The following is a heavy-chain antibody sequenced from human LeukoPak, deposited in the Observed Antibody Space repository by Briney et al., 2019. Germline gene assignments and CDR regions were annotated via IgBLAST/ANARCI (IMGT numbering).Heavy chain of an antibody. Sequence: GGSLRPSCAASGFTVSSNYLTWVRQAPEKGLEWVSVIYSGGSTYYADSVKGRFTIFRDNSKNTVYLQMNSLRAEDTAVYYCARLYNYGLISWGQGTLVTVSS. CDR1: GFTVSSNY. V-gene: IGHV3-53*01. CDR2: IYSGGST. J-gene: IGHJ5*02. D-gene: IGHD5-18*01. CDR3: ARLYNYGLIS.